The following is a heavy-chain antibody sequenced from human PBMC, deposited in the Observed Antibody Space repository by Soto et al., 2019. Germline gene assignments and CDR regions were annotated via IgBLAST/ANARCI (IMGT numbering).Heavy chain of an antibody. CDR1: GFTFSSYW. Sequence: GGSLRLSCAASGFTFSSYWMSWVRQAPGKGLEWVANIKQDGSEKYYVDSVKGRFTISRDNAKNSLYLQMNSLRAEDTAVYYCARVDDGELYSSPWYFDYWGQGTLVTVSS. CDR2: IKQDGSEK. CDR3: ARVDDGELYSSPWYFDY. D-gene: IGHD6-13*01. V-gene: IGHV3-7*05. J-gene: IGHJ4*02.